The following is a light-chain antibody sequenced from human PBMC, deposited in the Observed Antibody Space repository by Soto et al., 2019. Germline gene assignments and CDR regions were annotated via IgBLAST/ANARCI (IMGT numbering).Light chain of an antibody. CDR2: DAS. J-gene: IGKJ4*01. Sequence: EIVLTQSPATLSLSPGERATLSCRASQSVSSYLAWYQQKPGQAPRLLIYDASNRATGIPARFSGSGSGTDFTLTISSLEPEDFAVYYCQQRSNWRLTFGGGTKVAIK. V-gene: IGKV3-11*01. CDR1: QSVSSY. CDR3: QQRSNWRLT.